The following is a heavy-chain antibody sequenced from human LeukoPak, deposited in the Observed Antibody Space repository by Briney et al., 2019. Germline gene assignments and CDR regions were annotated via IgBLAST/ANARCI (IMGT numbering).Heavy chain of an antibody. CDR2: GSQSGATT. CDR1: GFTFSSYE. V-gene: IGHV3-48*03. D-gene: IGHD3-16*02. Sequence: GRSLRLSCAASGFTFSSYEIQWVRQAPGKGLEWISYGSQSGATTYFADSVKGRFIISRDNAKNSLYMQMNSLRAEDTAVYYCARVERLRLGELSAPWAMDVWGQGTTVTVSS. CDR3: ARVERLRLGELSAPWAMDV. J-gene: IGHJ6*02.